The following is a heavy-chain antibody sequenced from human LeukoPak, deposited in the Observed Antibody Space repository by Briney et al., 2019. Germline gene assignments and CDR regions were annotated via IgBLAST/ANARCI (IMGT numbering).Heavy chain of an antibody. Sequence: GASVKVSCKASGYTFTSYGISWVRQAPGQGLEWMGWISAYNGNTNYAQKLQGRVTMTTDTSTSTAYMELRSLRSDDTAVYYCARDTGLWFGVRAPYYFDYWGQGTLVTVPS. J-gene: IGHJ4*02. CDR2: ISAYNGNT. D-gene: IGHD3-10*01. CDR3: ARDTGLWFGVRAPYYFDY. V-gene: IGHV1-18*01. CDR1: GYTFTSYG.